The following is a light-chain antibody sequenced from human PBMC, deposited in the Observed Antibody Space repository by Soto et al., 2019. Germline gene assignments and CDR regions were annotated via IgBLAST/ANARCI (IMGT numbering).Light chain of an antibody. Sequence: DMVLTQAPATLSLSPWERATLTCRASQSVSSSYLAWYQHKPGQAPRLLIYGTSSRATDIPDRFSGSGSGTDFTLTISRLEPEDFAVYYCQQYGISPITFGQGTRLEIK. J-gene: IGKJ5*01. V-gene: IGKV3-20*01. CDR3: QQYGISPIT. CDR1: QSVSSSY. CDR2: GTS.